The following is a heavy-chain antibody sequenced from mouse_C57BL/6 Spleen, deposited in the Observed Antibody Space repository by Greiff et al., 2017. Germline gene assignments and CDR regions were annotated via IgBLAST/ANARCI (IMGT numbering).Heavy chain of an antibody. D-gene: IGHD2-3*01. CDR2: IHPNSGST. CDR1: GYTFTSYW. J-gene: IGHJ2*01. CDR3: ASGDDGYLFDY. Sequence: VQLQQSGAELVKPGASVKLSCKASGYTFTSYWMHWVKQRPGQGLEWIGMIHPNSGSTNYNEKFKSKATLTVDKSSSTAYMQLSSLTSEDSAVYYCASGDDGYLFDYWGQGTTLTVSS. V-gene: IGHV1-64*01.